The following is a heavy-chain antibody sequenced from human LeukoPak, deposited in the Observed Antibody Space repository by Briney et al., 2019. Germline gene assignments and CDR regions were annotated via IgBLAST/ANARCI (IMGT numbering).Heavy chain of an antibody. D-gene: IGHD6-13*01. V-gene: IGHV5-51*01. CDR1: GYSFTSYW. Sequence: GESLKISCKASGYSFTSYWIGWVRQMPGKGLEWMGIIFPEDSDTRYSPSFEGQVTISADTSTTTAYLQWTSLKASDSAMYYCARPGSSWALDLWGQGTLVTVTS. CDR3: ARPGSSWALDL. CDR2: IFPEDSDT. J-gene: IGHJ5*02.